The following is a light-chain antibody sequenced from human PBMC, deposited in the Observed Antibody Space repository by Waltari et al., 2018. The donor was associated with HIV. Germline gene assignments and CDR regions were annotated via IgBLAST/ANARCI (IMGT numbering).Light chain of an antibody. CDR2: EVT. J-gene: IGLJ2*01. V-gene: IGLV2-8*01. CDR1: NSDIGTYDY. CDR3: SSFANRDGFYVL. Sequence: QSALTQPPSASGSPGQSVTLSCTGPNSDIGTYDYVPWYQQHPGKAPKLVISEVTKRPSGVSDRFSGSKSGNTAFLTVSGLQAEDEADYYCSSFANRDGFYVLFGGGTRLTVL.